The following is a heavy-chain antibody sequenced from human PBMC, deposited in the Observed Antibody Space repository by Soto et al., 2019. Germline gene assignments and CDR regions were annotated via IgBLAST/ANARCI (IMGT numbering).Heavy chain of an antibody. CDR1: GYTFTSYG. V-gene: IGHV1-18*01. CDR2: ISAYNGNT. Sequence: ASVKVSFKASGYTFTSYGISWVRQAPGQGLEWMGWISAYNGNTNYAQKLQGRVTMTTDTSTSTAYMELRSLRSDDTAVYYCATSLGYCSGGSCYSSDYWGQGTLVTVSS. J-gene: IGHJ4*02. CDR3: ATSLGYCSGGSCYSSDY. D-gene: IGHD2-15*01.